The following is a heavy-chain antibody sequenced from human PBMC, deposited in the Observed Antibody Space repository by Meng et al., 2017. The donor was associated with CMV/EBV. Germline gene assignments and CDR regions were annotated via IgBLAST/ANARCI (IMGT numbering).Heavy chain of an antibody. J-gene: IGHJ4*02. D-gene: IGHD6-13*01. V-gene: IGHV3-7*01. CDR1: GFTFSRYW. Sequence: GESLKISCAASGFTFSRYWMSWVRQAPGKGLEWVANIKQDGSEKYYVDSVKGRFTISRDNAKNSLYLQMNSLRAEDTPVYYCASLWYSNSGYPNWGQGTLVTVSS. CDR2: IKQDGSEK. CDR3: ASLWYSNSGYPN.